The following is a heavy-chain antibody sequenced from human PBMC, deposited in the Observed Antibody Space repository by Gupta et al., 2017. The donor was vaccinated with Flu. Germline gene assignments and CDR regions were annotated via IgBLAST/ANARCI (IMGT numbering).Heavy chain of an antibody. D-gene: IGHD2-2*02. CDR2: ISSNGGST. CDR1: GFTFSSYA. CDR3: ARGYCSSTSCYTGAQFDP. Sequence: EVQLVESGGGLVQPGGSLRLSCAASGFTFSSYAMHWVRQAPGKGLEYVSAISSNGGSTYYANSVKGRFTISRDNSKNTLYLQMGSLRAEDMAVYYCARGYCSSTSCYTGAQFDPWGQGTLVTVSS. V-gene: IGHV3-64*01. J-gene: IGHJ5*02.